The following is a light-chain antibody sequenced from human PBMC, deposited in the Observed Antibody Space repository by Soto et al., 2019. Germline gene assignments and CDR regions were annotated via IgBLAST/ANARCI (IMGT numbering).Light chain of an antibody. CDR2: GVS. CDR3: CSYAASDSWV. J-gene: IGLJ3*02. Sequence: QSALTQPASVSGSPGQSITISCTGTNSDVGSYNFVSWYQQHPGKAPKLMIYGVSERPSGVSNRFSGSKSGNTASLTISGLQAEDEADYYCCSYAASDSWVFGGGTQLTVL. V-gene: IGLV2-23*02. CDR1: NSDVGSYNF.